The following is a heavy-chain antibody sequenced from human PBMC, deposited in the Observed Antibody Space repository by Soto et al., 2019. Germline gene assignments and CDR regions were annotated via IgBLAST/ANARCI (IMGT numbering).Heavy chain of an antibody. D-gene: IGHD2-8*02. V-gene: IGHV4-34*01. J-gene: IGHJ4*02. CDR1: GGSFSGYD. Sequence: SETLSLTYAVYGGSFSGYDWTWIRQPPGTGLEWIGEINHSGSTNYNPSLKSRVTISVDTSKNQFSLKLTSVTAADTAVYYCARDKITGLFDYWGQGTLVTVSS. CDR2: INHSGST. CDR3: ARDKITGLFDY.